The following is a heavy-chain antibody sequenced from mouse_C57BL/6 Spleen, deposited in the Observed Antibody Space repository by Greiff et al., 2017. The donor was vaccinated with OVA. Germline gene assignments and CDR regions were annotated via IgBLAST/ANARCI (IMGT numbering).Heavy chain of an antibody. D-gene: IGHD2-3*01. J-gene: IGHJ4*01. CDR3: ASDGYYAMDY. Sequence: EVMLVESGGDLVMPGGSLKLSCAASGFTFSSYGMSWVRQTPDKRLEWVATISSGGSYTYYPDSVKGRFTISRDKAKNTLYLHMSSLKSEDAAMYYCASDGYYAMDYWGQGTSVTVSS. V-gene: IGHV5-6*01. CDR1: GFTFSSYG. CDR2: ISSGGSYT.